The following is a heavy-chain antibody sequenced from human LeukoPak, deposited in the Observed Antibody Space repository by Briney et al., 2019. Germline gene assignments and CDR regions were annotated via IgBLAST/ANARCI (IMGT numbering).Heavy chain of an antibody. Sequence: SETLSLTCSVSGGSISSSTYYWGWIRQPPGKGLEWIGSIYYSGSTYYNPSLKSRLTISVDASKNQFSLKLNSVTAADTAVCYCARHDYGDYSSFDYWGQGTLVTVSS. CDR1: GGSISSSTYY. J-gene: IGHJ4*02. V-gene: IGHV4-39*01. CDR3: ARHDYGDYSSFDY. D-gene: IGHD4-17*01. CDR2: IYYSGST.